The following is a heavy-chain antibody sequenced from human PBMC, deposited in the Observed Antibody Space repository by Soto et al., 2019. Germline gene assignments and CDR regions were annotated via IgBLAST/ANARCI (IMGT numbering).Heavy chain of an antibody. Sequence: VGSLRLSCAVSGFSFSSYWMHWVRQGPGKGLVWVARINTEGSSTNYADSVEGRFTISRDNAKNTLYLQMNSLRAEDTAVYYCARSPGGYYIDWGQGTMVTVSS. CDR1: GFSFSSYW. D-gene: IGHD2-15*01. CDR3: ARSPGGYYID. V-gene: IGHV3-74*01. J-gene: IGHJ3*01. CDR2: INTEGSST.